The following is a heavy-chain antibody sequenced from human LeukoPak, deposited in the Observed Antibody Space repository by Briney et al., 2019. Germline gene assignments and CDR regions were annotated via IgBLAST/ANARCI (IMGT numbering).Heavy chain of an antibody. D-gene: IGHD3-3*01. J-gene: IGHJ6*03. Sequence: GGSLRLSCAASGFTFSSYWMHWVRQAPGKVLVWVSRINSDGSSTSYADSVKGRFTISRDNAKNTLYLQMNSLRAEDTAVYYCARDLTIPGDYYYMDVWGKGTTVTVSS. CDR3: ARDLTIPGDYYYMDV. V-gene: IGHV3-74*01. CDR1: GFTFSSYW. CDR2: INSDGSST.